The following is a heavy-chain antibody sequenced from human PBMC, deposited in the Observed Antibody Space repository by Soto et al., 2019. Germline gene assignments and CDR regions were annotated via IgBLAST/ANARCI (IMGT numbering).Heavy chain of an antibody. D-gene: IGHD5-18*01. V-gene: IGHV4-31*03. CDR3: AWSGYSYRPNPLLY. J-gene: IGHJ4*02. CDR2: IYYSGST. Sequence: SETLSLTCTVSGGSISRGGYYWSWIRQDPGKGLEWIGYIYYSGSTYYNPSLKSRVTISVDTTKNQFSLKQSDVTAGDTAGEYCAWSGYSYRPNPLLYWGQRTLVTVSS. CDR1: GGSISRGGYY.